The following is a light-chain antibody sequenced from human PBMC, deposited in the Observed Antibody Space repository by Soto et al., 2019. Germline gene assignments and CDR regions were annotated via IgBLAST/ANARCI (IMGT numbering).Light chain of an antibody. Sequence: EIVVTQSPATLSVSPGERATLSCRASQSVGNNFAWYQQKPGQAPSLLIFATSTRATGVPARFSGSESGTEFTLTISSLQSEDFAVYYCQQYGDWSLTFGGGAKVEIE. V-gene: IGKV3-15*01. CDR2: ATS. CDR1: QSVGNN. J-gene: IGKJ4*01. CDR3: QQYGDWSLT.